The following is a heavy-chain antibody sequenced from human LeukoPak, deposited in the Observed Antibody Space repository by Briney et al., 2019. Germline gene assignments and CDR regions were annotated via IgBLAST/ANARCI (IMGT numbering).Heavy chain of an antibody. CDR3: AKDLAYCGGDCQYY. Sequence: GGSLRLSCAASGFTFSSYGMHWVRQAPGKGLEWVAFIRYDGSNKYYADSVKGRFTVSRDNSKNTLYLQMNSLRAEDTAVYYCAKDLAYCGGDCQYYWGQGTLVTVSS. J-gene: IGHJ4*02. D-gene: IGHD2-21*02. CDR2: IRYDGSNK. CDR1: GFTFSSYG. V-gene: IGHV3-30*02.